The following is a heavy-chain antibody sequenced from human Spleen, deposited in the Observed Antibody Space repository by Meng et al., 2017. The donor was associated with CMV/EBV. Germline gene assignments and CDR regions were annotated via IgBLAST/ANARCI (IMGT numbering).Heavy chain of an antibody. CDR3: ARSGIYGGNSRKARNFDY. Sequence: SLCGYYWSWFRRSPGQGLAWIAEINHSGIANYHPSLNSRVTISIDTSKQQFSLSLNLVTAADTGVYFCARSGIYGGNSRKARNFDYWGQGTLVTVSS. V-gene: IGHV4-34*01. CDR1: SLCGYY. D-gene: IGHD4-23*01. J-gene: IGHJ4*02. CDR2: INHSGIA.